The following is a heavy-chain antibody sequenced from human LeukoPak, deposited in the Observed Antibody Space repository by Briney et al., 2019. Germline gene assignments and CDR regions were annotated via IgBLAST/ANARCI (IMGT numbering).Heavy chain of an antibody. V-gene: IGHV3-23*01. D-gene: IGHD6-19*01. J-gene: IGHJ4*02. CDR3: ATLYSSGWYSTVGDY. Sequence: GGSLRLSCAASGFTFKSYAMSWVRQAPGKRLEWVSTISGSGRSTYYANSVKGRFTISRDNSKNTLNLQMNSLRAEDTAVYYCATLYSSGWYSTVGDYWGQGTLVTVSS. CDR2: ISGSGRST. CDR1: GFTFKSYA.